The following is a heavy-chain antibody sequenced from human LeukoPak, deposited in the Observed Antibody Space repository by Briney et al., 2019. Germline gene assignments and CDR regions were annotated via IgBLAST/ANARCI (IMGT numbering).Heavy chain of an antibody. CDR3: ARGRQDVNMILVVMAGVSYYLDV. CDR2: MSPSGSI. CDR1: GGSFSDYY. V-gene: IGHV4-34*01. J-gene: IGHJ6*03. Sequence: SETLSLTCAVYGGSFSDYYWTWIRQTPGKGLEWIGEMSPSGSINYNPSLKSRVTISVDTSKNQLSLKLRSVTAADTAVYYCARGRQDVNMILVVMAGVSYYLDVWSKGTTVTVS. D-gene: IGHD3-22*01.